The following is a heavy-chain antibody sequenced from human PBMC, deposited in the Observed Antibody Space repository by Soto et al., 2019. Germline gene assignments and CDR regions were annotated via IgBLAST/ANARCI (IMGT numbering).Heavy chain of an antibody. CDR1: GVSISSGDDY. V-gene: IGHV4-30-4*01. J-gene: IGHJ4*02. CDR2: IYSSGST. CDR3: ARGGSYDS. Sequence: QVQLQESGPGLVKPSQTLSLTCIVSGVSISSGDDYWSWIRQPPGKGQECIGYIYSSGSTFSNPSLTSRATTSADTSKNQFSLQLTSVPAPDAAVYYCARGGSYDSWRQGALVAVSS. D-gene: IGHD2-15*01.